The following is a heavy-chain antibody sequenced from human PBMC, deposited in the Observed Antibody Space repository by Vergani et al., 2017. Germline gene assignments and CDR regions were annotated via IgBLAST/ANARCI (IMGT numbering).Heavy chain of an antibody. CDR2: INHSGST. J-gene: IGHJ4*02. Sequence: QVQLQQWGAGLLKPSETLSLTCAVYGGSFSGYYWSWIRQPPGKGLEWIGEINHSGSTNYNPSLKSRVTISVDTSKNQFSLKLSSVTAADTAVYYCAREGGGSWTHNFDYWGQGTLVTVSS. D-gene: IGHD2-15*01. V-gene: IGHV4-34*01. CDR3: AREGGGSWTHNFDY. CDR1: GGSFSGYY.